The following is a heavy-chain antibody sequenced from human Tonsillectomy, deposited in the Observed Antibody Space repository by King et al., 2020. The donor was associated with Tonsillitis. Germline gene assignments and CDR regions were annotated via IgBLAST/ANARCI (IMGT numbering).Heavy chain of an antibody. Sequence: QLVQSGAEVKKPGSSVKVSCKASGGTFSSYAISWVRQAPGQGLEWMGGIIPIFGTANYAQKFQGRVTITADESTGTAYMELSSLRSEDTAVYYCAHPEVGGGDGLFDYWGQGTLVTVSS. V-gene: IGHV1-69*01. CDR1: GGTFSSYA. CDR3: AHPEVGGGDGLFDY. CDR2: IIPIFGTA. J-gene: IGHJ4*02. D-gene: IGHD2-21*02.